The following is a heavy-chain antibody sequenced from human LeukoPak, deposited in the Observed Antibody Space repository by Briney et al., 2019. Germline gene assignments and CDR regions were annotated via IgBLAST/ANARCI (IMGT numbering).Heavy chain of an antibody. CDR1: GFTFSSYA. CDR2: ISGIGGST. Sequence: LTGGSLRLSCAASGFTFSSYAMSWVRQAPGKGLEWVSAISGIGGSTYYADSVKGRFTISRDNSKNTLYLQMNSLRAEDTDVYYCAKALYDFWSAAFDYWGQGTLVTVSS. V-gene: IGHV3-23*01. CDR3: AKALYDFWSAAFDY. J-gene: IGHJ4*02. D-gene: IGHD3-3*01.